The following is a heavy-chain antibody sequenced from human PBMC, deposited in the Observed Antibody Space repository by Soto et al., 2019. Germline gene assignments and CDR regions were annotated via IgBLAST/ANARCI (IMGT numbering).Heavy chain of an antibody. V-gene: IGHV1-69*13. D-gene: IGHD3-22*01. CDR3: ARDRSSYYDSSGHAGNAFDI. CDR2: IIPIFGTA. J-gene: IGHJ3*02. CDR1: GGTFSSYA. Sequence: GASVKVSCKASGGTFSSYAISWVRQAPGQGLEWMGGIIPIFGTANYAQKFQGRVTITADESTSTAYMELSSLRSEDTAVYYCARDRSSYYDSSGHAGNAFDIWGQGTMVTVSS.